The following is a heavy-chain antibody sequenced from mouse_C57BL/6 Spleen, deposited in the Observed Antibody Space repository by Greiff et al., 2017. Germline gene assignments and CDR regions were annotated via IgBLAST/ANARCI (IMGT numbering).Heavy chain of an antibody. CDR3: ARQGITTVVVPFDY. V-gene: IGHV5-6*01. CDR2: ISSGGSYT. Sequence: DVHLVESGGDLVKPGGSLKLSCAASGFTFSSYGMSWVRQTPDKRLEWVATISSGGSYTYYPDSVKGRFTISRDNAKNTLYLQMSSLKSEDTAMYYCARQGITTVVVPFDYWGQGTTLTVSS. J-gene: IGHJ2*01. D-gene: IGHD1-1*01. CDR1: GFTFSSYG.